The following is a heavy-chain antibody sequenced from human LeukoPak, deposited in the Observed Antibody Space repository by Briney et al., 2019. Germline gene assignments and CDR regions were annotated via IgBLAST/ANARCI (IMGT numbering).Heavy chain of an antibody. CDR3: AREESQYSGSYFSYYYYGMDV. CDR1: GYTFTSYG. V-gene: IGHV1-18*01. D-gene: IGHD1-26*01. CDR2: ISAYNGNT. J-gene: IGHJ6*02. Sequence: ASVKVSCKASGYTFTSYGISWVRQAPGQGLEWMGWISAYNGNTNYAQKLQGRVTMTTDTSTSTAYMELRSLRSDDTAVYYCAREESQYSGSYFSYYYYGMDVWGQGTTVTVSS.